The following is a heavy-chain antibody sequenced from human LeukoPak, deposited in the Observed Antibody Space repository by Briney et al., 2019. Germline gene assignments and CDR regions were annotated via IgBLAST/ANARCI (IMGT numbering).Heavy chain of an antibody. J-gene: IGHJ1*01. Sequence: GGSLRLSCAASGVTVSSGYLSWVRQAPGKGLEWVSVIYAGTNTHYADSVKGRFTISRDNSKNTLYPQMNSLRAEDTAVYYCARDGSERALQYWGQGTLVTVSS. CDR1: GVTVSSGY. CDR3: ARDGSERALQY. CDR2: IYAGTNT. V-gene: IGHV3-53*01.